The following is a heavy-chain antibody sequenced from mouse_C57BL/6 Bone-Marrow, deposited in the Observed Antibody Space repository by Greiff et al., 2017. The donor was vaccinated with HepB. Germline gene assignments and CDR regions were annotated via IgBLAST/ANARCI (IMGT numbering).Heavy chain of an antibody. V-gene: IGHV1-5*01. CDR1: GYTFTSYW. Sequence: VHVKQSGTVLARPGASVKMSCKTSGYTFTSYWMHWVKQRPGQGLEWIGAIYPGNSDTSYNQKFKGKATLTADKSSSTAYMQLSSLTSEDSAVYFCARSGAYWGQGTLVTVSA. CDR3: ARSGAY. D-gene: IGHD3-1*01. CDR2: IYPGNSDT. J-gene: IGHJ3*01.